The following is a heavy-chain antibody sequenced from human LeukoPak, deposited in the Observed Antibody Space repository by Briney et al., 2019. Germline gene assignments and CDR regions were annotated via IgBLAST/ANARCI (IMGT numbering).Heavy chain of an antibody. CDR2: INPNSGGT. D-gene: IGHD3-22*01. V-gene: IGHV1-2*02. CDR3: ARDLGAYYYDSSGSQPGDAFDI. J-gene: IGHJ3*02. CDR1: GYTFTVYY. Sequence: ASVKVSCKASGYTFTVYYMHWVRQAPGQGLEWMGWINPNSGGTNYAQKFQGRVTMTRDTSISTAYMELSRLRSDDTAVYYCARDLGAYYYDSSGSQPGDAFDIWGQGTMVTVSS.